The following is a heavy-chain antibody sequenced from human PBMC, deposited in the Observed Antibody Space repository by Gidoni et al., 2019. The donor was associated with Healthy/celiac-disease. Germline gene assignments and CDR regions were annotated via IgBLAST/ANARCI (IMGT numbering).Heavy chain of an antibody. D-gene: IGHD1-1*01. CDR3: ARRIANWNYVDF. J-gene: IGHJ4*02. Sequence: QVQLQESGPGLVKPSEILSLTCTVSGDSIRSSSYYWAWIRQPPGKGLEWIGSIYYSGSTYYNPSLKSRVTISVDTSKNQFSLKLSSVTAADTAVYYCARRIANWNYVDFWGQGTLVTVSS. V-gene: IGHV4-39*01. CDR2: IYYSGST. CDR1: GDSIRSSSYY.